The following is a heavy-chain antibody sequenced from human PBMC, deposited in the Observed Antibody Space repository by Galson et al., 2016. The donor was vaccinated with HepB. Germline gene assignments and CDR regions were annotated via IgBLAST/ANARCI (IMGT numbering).Heavy chain of an antibody. CDR3: ASHLGGSSLDPFDI. J-gene: IGHJ3*02. V-gene: IGHV3-23*01. D-gene: IGHD3-16*01. CDR2: SASGDIT. CDR1: GFTFRSSA. Sequence: SLRLSCAASGFTFRSSAVSWLRQAPGKGLEWVSVSASGDITYDAHSVKGRFTISRDKSKNTLFLNMISLRAEDTASYYCASHLGGSSLDPFDIWGRGTMVTVAS.